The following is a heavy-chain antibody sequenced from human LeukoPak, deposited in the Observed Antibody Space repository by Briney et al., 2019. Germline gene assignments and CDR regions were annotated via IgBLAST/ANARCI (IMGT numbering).Heavy chain of an antibody. J-gene: IGHJ6*03. CDR1: GFTFSTYA. CDR2: INWNGGDT. CDR3: AKSSGSVRHFYYYYMDV. D-gene: IGHD1-26*01. Sequence: GGSLRLSCAASGFTFSTYAMSWVRQAPGKGLEWVSGINWNGGDTDYADSVKGRFTIPRDNAKNSLYLQMNSLRAEDTALYYCAKSSGSVRHFYYYYMDVWGKGTTVTVSS. V-gene: IGHV3-20*04.